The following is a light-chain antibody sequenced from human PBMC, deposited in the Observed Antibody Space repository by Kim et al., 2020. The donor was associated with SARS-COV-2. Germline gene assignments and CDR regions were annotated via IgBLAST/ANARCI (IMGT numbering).Light chain of an antibody. CDR2: YDS. CDR3: QVWDSSSDHRV. V-gene: IGLV3-21*04. CDR1: NIGSKS. J-gene: IGLJ3*02. Sequence: SYELTQPPSVSVAPGKTARITWGGNNIGSKSVHWYQQKPGQAPVLVIYYDSDRPSGIPERSSGSNSGNTATLTISRVEAGDEADYYCQVWDSSSDHRVFGGGTKLTVL.